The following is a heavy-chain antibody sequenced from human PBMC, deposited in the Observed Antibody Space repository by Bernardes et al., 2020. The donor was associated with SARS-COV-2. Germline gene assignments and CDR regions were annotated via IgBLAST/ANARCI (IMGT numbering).Heavy chain of an antibody. CDR2: IKQDGSAK. D-gene: IGHD2-15*01. CDR3: ARDLFSSDCSGGSCYHYYYYYGMDV. CDR1: GVTFSSYC. Sequence: WGTLTLSCAASGVTFSSYCMSWVRQAPGKGLEWVANIKQDGSAKYYVASVKRLFTISSDNAKNSLYLQMNSLTTEETAVYYGARDLFSSDCSGGSCYHYYYYYGMDVWGQGTTVTVSS. V-gene: IGHV3-7*01. J-gene: IGHJ6*02.